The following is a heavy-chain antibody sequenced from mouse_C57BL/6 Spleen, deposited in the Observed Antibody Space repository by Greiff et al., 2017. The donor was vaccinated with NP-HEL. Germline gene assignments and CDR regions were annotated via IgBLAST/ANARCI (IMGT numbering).Heavy chain of an antibody. CDR3: ARRNWDLWFAY. CDR2: IYPGDGDT. V-gene: IGHV1-82*01. J-gene: IGHJ3*01. CDR1: GYAFSSSW. Sequence: VQRVESGPELVKPGASVKISCKASGYAFSSSWMNWVKQRPGKGLEWIGRIYPGDGDTNYNGKFKGKAKLTADKSSSTAYMQLSSLTSEDSAVYFCARRNWDLWFAYWGQGTLVTVSA. D-gene: IGHD4-1*01.